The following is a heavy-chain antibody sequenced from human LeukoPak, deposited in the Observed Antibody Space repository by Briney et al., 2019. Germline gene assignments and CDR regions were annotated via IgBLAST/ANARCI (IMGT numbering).Heavy chain of an antibody. CDR2: IYYSGST. V-gene: IGHV4-59*11. J-gene: IGHJ5*02. CDR1: GGSISSHY. D-gene: IGHD6-13*01. CDR3: AREGPGYSSSWYWFDP. Sequence: SETLSLTCTVSGGSISSHYWSWIRQPPGKGLEWIGYIYYSGSTNYNPSLKNRVTISVDTSKNQFSLKLSSVTAADTAVYYCAREGPGYSSSWYWFDPWGQGTLVTVSS.